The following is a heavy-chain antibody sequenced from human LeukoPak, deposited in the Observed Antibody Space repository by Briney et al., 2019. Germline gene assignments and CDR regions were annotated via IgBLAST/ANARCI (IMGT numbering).Heavy chain of an antibody. Sequence: GGSLRLSCAASGFTFSSYDMHWVRQATGKGLEWVSAIGTAGDTYYPGSVKGRFTISRENAKSSLYLQMNSLRAGDTAVYYCAREGRLTFGGTYGMDVWGQGTTVTVSS. V-gene: IGHV3-13*01. J-gene: IGHJ6*02. CDR3: AREGRLTFGGTYGMDV. CDR1: GFTFSSYD. D-gene: IGHD3-16*01. CDR2: IGTAGDT.